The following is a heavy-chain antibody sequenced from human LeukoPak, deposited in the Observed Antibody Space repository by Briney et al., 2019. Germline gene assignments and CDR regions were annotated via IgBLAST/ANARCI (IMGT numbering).Heavy chain of an antibody. Sequence: SVKVSCKASGGTFSSYDFSWVRQAPGQGLEWMGGITPMFGTSKHAQKFQGRVTITAVESLRTVYMEPSSLRSEDTAVYYCARGWLADTTVVTPYNYWGQGTLVTVSS. D-gene: IGHD4-23*01. CDR3: ARGWLADTTVVTPYNY. CDR1: GGTFSSYD. V-gene: IGHV1-69*13. J-gene: IGHJ4*02. CDR2: ITPMFGTS.